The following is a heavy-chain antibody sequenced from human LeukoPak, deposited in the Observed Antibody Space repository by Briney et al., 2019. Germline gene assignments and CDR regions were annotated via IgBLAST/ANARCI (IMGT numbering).Heavy chain of an antibody. CDR1: GFTFGDHY. J-gene: IGHJ4*02. Sequence: PGGSLRLSCAASGFTFGDHYMDWVRQAPGKGLERVGRTRNKANKYTTEYAASVKGRFTISRDDSKNSLYLQMNSLKTEDTAVYYCTRVDPRGSYSLDYWGQGTLVTVSS. V-gene: IGHV3-72*01. D-gene: IGHD1-26*01. CDR2: TRNKANKYTT. CDR3: TRVDPRGSYSLDY.